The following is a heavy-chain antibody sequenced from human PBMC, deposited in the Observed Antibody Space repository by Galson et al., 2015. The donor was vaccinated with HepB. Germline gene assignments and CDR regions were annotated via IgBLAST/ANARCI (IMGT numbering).Heavy chain of an antibody. CDR3: AKEGAEVGHPKFDS. V-gene: IGHV3-23*01. D-gene: IGHD3/OR15-3a*01. J-gene: IGHJ4*02. Sequence: SLRLSCAASGFTFRNCGMSWVRQAPGKGLEWVSGIHGNGDYTYYVESVKGRFTISRDNSKNTLFLQMNSLRADDTAIYYCAKEGAEVGHPKFDSWGQGIQVTVSS. CDR2: IHGNGDYT. CDR1: GFTFRNCG.